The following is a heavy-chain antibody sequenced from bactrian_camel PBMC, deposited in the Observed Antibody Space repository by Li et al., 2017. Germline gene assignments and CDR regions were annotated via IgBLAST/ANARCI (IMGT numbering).Heavy chain of an antibody. J-gene: IGHJ6*01. CDR1: GSPNNQRC. D-gene: IGHD5*01. CDR2: INTRGGSA. V-gene: IGHV3S1*01. Sequence: HVQLVESGGGSVQAGGSLRLSCAASGSPNNQRCMGWFRQRDNWREGIAHINTRGGSAHYADSVFGRFTVSLDNAKNALYLQMNSLTPEDSGVYYCAARGEGWFSRPLREADFGYWGQGTQVTVS. CDR3: AARGEGWFSRPLREADFGY.